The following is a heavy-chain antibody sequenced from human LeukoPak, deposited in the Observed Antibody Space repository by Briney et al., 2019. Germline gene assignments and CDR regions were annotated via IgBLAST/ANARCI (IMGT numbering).Heavy chain of an antibody. V-gene: IGHV3-23*01. D-gene: IGHD5-18*01. CDR3: AKDPCLDTAMVTCRAGGAFDI. J-gene: IGHJ3*02. CDR2: ISGSGGST. CDR1: GFTFSSYA. Sequence: PGGSLRLSCAASGFTFSSYAMSWVRQAPGKGLEWVSAISGSGGSTYYADSVKGRFTISRDNSKNTLYLQMNSLRAEDTAVYYCAKDPCLDTAMVTCRAGGAFDIWGQGTMVTVSS.